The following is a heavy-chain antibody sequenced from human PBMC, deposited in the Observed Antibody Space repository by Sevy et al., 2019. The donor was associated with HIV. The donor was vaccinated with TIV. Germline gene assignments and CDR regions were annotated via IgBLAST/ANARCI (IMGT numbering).Heavy chain of an antibody. J-gene: IGHJ6*03. CDR1: GFTFTGYK. Sequence: ASVKVSCKASGFTFTGYKIYWVRQAPGQGLEWMGWIDPYTGDTNYARNFKGSVTMTRDTSINTAYMELSRLRSDDTAMYYCASGSSTWYNYYYYMDVWGKGTTVTVSS. CDR3: ASGSSTWYNYYYYMDV. V-gene: IGHV1-2*02. CDR2: IDPYTGDT. D-gene: IGHD6-13*01.